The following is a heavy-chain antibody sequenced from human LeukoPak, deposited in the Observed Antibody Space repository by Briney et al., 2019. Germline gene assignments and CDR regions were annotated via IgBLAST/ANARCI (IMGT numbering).Heavy chain of an antibody. J-gene: IGHJ4*02. CDR3: ARGGGPYYYDSSGYLDY. CDR1: GGSISSSSYY. Sequence: SETLSLTCTVSGGSISSSSYYWGWIRQPPGKGLEWIGSIYYSGSTYYNPSLKSRVTISVDTSKNQFSLKLSSVTAADTAVYYCARGGGPYYYDSSGYLDYWGQGTLVTVSS. V-gene: IGHV4-39*07. CDR2: IYYSGST. D-gene: IGHD3-22*01.